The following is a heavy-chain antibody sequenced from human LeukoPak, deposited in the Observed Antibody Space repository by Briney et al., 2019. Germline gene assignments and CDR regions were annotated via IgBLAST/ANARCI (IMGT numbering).Heavy chain of an antibody. Sequence: SETLSLTCTVSGGSISNYYWSWIQQPPGKRLEWIGYVYYSGSTNYNPSLKSRVTISVDTSKNQFSLKLSSVTAADTAVYYCARDGCSSTSCYDWFDPWGQGTLVTVSS. CDR2: VYYSGST. D-gene: IGHD2-2*01. CDR3: ARDGCSSTSCYDWFDP. CDR1: GGSISNYY. V-gene: IGHV4-59*01. J-gene: IGHJ5*02.